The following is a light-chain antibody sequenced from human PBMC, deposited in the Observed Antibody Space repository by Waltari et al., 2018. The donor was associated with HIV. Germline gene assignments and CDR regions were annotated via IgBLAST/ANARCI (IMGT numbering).Light chain of an antibody. CDR3: QQYSDWPPYT. Sequence: VMTQSPATLSVSPGGRATLSCMASHNINNYLAWYQQKPGQAPRLLITGASTRGVGVPARFTGTGSGTEFTLTISSLQSEDSAVYYCQQYSDWPPYTFGRGTKLEIE. V-gene: IGKV3D-15*01. CDR2: GAS. J-gene: IGKJ2*01. CDR1: HNINNY.